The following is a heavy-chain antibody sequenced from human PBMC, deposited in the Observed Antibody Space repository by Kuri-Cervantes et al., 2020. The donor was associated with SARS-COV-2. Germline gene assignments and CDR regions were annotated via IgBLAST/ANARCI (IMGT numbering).Heavy chain of an antibody. J-gene: IGHJ6*02. Sequence: GESLKISCSASGFTFSNFGMHWVRRQAPGKRLEYVSAITYDGARTYYADSVKGRFTISRDNSKNTLYLQMNSLRAEDTAVYYCANNPTYYDFLYGMDVWGQGTTVTVSS. D-gene: IGHD3-3*01. CDR2: ITYDGART. V-gene: IGHV3-64*04. CDR1: GFTFSNFG. CDR3: ANNPTYYDFLYGMDV.